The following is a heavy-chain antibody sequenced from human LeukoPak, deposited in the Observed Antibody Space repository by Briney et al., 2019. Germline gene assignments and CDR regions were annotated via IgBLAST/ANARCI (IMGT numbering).Heavy chain of an antibody. Sequence: QPGGSLRLSCAVSGFSFSDFFMDWVRRAPGKGLEWIGRRRNKENNYCAEYAASVKGRFTISRHDSKDSLYLQLSSLKTEDTAVYYCTRENYWNLDYWGQGTLVTVSS. D-gene: IGHD1-1*01. CDR3: TRENYWNLDY. J-gene: IGHJ4*02. V-gene: IGHV3-72*01. CDR2: RRNKENNYCA. CDR1: GFSFSDFF.